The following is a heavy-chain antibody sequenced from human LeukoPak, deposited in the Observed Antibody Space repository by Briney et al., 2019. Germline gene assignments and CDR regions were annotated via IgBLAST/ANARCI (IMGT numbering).Heavy chain of an antibody. CDR2: IYHSGST. V-gene: IGHV4-38-2*02. CDR1: GYSISSGYY. D-gene: IGHD3-22*01. CDR3: AREGVYYDSSGYYSGYYYYMDV. J-gene: IGHJ6*03. Sequence: SETLSLTCTVSGYSISSGYYWGWIRQPPGKGLEWIGSIYHSGSTYYNPSLKSRVTISVDTSKNQFSLKLSSVTAADTAVYYCAREGVYYDSSGYYSGYYYYMDVWGKGTTVTISS.